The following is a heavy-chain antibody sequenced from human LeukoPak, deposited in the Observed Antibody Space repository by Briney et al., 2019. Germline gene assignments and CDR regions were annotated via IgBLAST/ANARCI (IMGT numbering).Heavy chain of an antibody. V-gene: IGHV3-23*01. CDR3: ARDAVVTATPYYFDY. CDR2: ISGNSDSI. D-gene: IGHD4-23*01. Sequence: GGSLRLSCAASGFTFGSYSMSWVRQAPTKGLEWVSAISGNSDSIYYADSVKGRFTISRDNAKNSLYLQMNSLRAEDTAVYYCARDAVVTATPYYFDYWGQGTLVTVSS. J-gene: IGHJ4*02. CDR1: GFTFGSYS.